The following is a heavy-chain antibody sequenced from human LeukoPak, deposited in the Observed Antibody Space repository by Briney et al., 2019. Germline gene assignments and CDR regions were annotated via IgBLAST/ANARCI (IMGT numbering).Heavy chain of an antibody. D-gene: IGHD4-17*01. CDR3: ARGDSADTVTTGPFDY. Sequence: SETLSLTCTVSGGSISSTSYYWGWIRQPPGKGLEWIGSIYYSGSTYYNPSLKSRVTISVDTSKNQFSLKLSSVTAADTAVYYCARGDSADTVTTGPFDYWGQGTLVTVSS. J-gene: IGHJ4*02. CDR2: IYYSGST. V-gene: IGHV4-39*01. CDR1: GGSISSTSYY.